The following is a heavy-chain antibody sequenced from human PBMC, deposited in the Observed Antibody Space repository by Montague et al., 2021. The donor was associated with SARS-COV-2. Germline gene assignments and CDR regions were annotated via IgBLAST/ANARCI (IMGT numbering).Heavy chain of an antibody. V-gene: IGHV4-34*01. Sequence: SETLSLTCAVYGGSFNDFYWCWIRQPPGKGLEWIGEVSFSGRTNYNPSLKSRATVSVDKSNNHFSLRLSSATAADTAVYYCARFPHGSGSYSADYNYGMDVWGQETPVTVSS. CDR2: VSFSGRT. D-gene: IGHD3-10*01. J-gene: IGHJ6*02. CDR3: ARFPHGSGSYSADYNYGMDV. CDR1: GGSFNDFY.